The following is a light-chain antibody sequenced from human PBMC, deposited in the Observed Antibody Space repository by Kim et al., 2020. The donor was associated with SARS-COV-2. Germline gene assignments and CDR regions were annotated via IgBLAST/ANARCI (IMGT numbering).Light chain of an antibody. CDR2: GAS. Sequence: EIVLTQSPGTLSLSPGERATLSCRASQSVSSSYLAWYQQKPGQAPWLLIYGASSRATGIPDRFSGSGSGTDFTLTISRLEPEDFAEYYCQQYGSSPWTFGQGTKVDIK. J-gene: IGKJ1*01. CDR3: QQYGSSPWT. V-gene: IGKV3-20*01. CDR1: QSVSSSY.